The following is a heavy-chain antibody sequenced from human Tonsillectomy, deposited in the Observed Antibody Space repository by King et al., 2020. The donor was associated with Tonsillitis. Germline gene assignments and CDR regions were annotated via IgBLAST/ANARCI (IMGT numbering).Heavy chain of an antibody. J-gene: IGHJ3*01. V-gene: IGHV3-30*18. CDR3: VKEDVDTALGI. CDR2: VSDDGNKK. CDR1: GFTFSTYG. D-gene: IGHD5-18*01. Sequence: QLVQSGGGVVQPGRSLRLSCEASGFTFSTYGMHWVRQAPGRGLDWVGVVSDDGNKKFYGDSAKGRFTVSRDNSKNTLYLQMNSLRPEDTAIYYCVKEDVDTALGIWGQGTMVTVSS.